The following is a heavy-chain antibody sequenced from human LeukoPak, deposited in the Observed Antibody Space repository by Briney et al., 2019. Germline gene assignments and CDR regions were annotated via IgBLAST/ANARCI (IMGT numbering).Heavy chain of an antibody. CDR3: ARDQFTIFGVVSWSDNWFDP. J-gene: IGHJ5*02. CDR2: IYYSGST. D-gene: IGHD3-3*01. V-gene: IGHV4-31*03. Sequence: SETLSLTCTVSGGSISSGGYYWSWIRQHPGKGLEWIGYIYYSGSTYYNPSLKSRVTISVDTSKNQFSLKLSSVTAADTAVYYCARDQFTIFGVVSWSDNWFDPWGQGTLVTVSS. CDR1: GGSISSGGYY.